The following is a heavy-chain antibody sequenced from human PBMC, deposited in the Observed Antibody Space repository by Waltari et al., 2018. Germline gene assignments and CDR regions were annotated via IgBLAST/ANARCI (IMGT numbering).Heavy chain of an antibody. CDR3: ARNARGYSYGTLDY. CDR1: GGSISSSSYY. Sequence: QLQLQESGPGLVKPSETLSLTRTVSGGSISSSSYYWGWIRQPPGKGLEWIGSIYYSGSTYYNPSLKSRVTISVDTSKNQFSLKLSSVTAADTAVYYCARNARGYSYGTLDYWGQGTLVTVSS. V-gene: IGHV4-39*07. CDR2: IYYSGST. D-gene: IGHD5-18*01. J-gene: IGHJ4*02.